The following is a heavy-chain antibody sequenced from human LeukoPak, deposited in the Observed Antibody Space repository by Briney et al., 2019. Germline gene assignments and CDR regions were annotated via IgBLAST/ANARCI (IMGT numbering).Heavy chain of an antibody. J-gene: IGHJ3*02. CDR3: ARGWLGPVYDILTGYYTGSGDAFDI. CDR1: GYTFTGYY. D-gene: IGHD3-9*01. V-gene: IGHV1-2*04. CDR2: INPNSGGT. Sequence: ASVKASCKASGYTFTGYYMHWVRQAPGQGLEWMGWINPNSGGTNYAQKFQGWVTMTRDTSISTAYMELSRLRSDDTAVYYCARGWLGPVYDILTGYYTGSGDAFDIWGQGTMVTVSS.